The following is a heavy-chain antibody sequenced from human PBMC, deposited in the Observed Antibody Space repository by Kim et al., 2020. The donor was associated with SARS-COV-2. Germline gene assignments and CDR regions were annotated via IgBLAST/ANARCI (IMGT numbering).Heavy chain of an antibody. D-gene: IGHD3-10*01. Sequence: ASVKVSCKASGYTFTSYAMNWVRQAPGQGLEWMGWINTNTGNPTYAQGFTGRFVFSLDTSVSTAYLQISSLKAEDTAVYYCALLWFGELFEEGNWFDPWGQGTLVTVSS. CDR2: INTNTGNP. J-gene: IGHJ5*02. CDR1: GYTFTSYA. CDR3: ALLWFGELFEEGNWFDP. V-gene: IGHV7-4-1*02.